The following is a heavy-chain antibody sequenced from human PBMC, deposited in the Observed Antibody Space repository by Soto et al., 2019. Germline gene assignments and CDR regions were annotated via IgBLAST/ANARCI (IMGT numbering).Heavy chain of an antibody. D-gene: IGHD3-16*02. CDR3: ARVAIASGGVIAVTYALDV. J-gene: IGHJ6*02. CDR2: ITSSGSTT. V-gene: IGHV3-48*02. CDR1: GFTLNTYS. Sequence: GGSLRLSCEVSGFTLNTYSMNWVRQAPGKGLEWVSFITSSGSTTYYADSVKGRFTVSRDNVKNSLFLQMNSLRDEDTAVYYCARVAIASGGVIAVTYALDVWGQGTTVTVSS.